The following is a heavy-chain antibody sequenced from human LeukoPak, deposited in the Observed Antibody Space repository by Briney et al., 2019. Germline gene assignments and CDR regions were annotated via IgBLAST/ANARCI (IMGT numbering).Heavy chain of an antibody. Sequence: GASVKVSCKASGYTFTGYYIHWVRQAPGQGLEWMGWISANNVNTYYSQKLQGRVTMTTDTSTSTVYMELSSLRSEDTAVYYCARDGEARVRGVIDSHYAFDIWGQGTMVTVSS. CDR3: ARDGEARVRGVIDSHYAFDI. CDR2: ISANNVNT. D-gene: IGHD3-10*01. CDR1: GYTFTGYY. V-gene: IGHV1-18*04. J-gene: IGHJ3*02.